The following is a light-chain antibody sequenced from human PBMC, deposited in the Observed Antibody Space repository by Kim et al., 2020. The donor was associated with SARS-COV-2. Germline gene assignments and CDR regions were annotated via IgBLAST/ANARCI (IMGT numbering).Light chain of an antibody. V-gene: IGKV3-15*01. CDR2: GAT. J-gene: IGKJ2*01. CDR1: QSISAN. CDR3: QQYYDWPPKYT. Sequence: SPGERVTLAGRASQSISANLAWYQQRAGQAPRLLIYGATTRATGVPTRFSGSGSETEFTLTISSLQSGEFATYYCQQYYDWPPKYTFGQGTKLEI.